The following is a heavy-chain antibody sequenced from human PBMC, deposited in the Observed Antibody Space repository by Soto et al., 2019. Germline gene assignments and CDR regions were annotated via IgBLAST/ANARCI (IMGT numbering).Heavy chain of an antibody. D-gene: IGHD2-15*01. CDR1: GFTFSAYT. V-gene: IGHV3-30-3*01. Sequence: QVQLVESGGGVVQPGRSLRLSCAASGFTFSAYTLHWVRQAPGKGLEWVSLISYDESDKFYADSVKGRFTISRDISKNTLYLQMTSLRSEGTAVYYCARRSGGGNFFDLWGQGTVVTVSS. J-gene: IGHJ4*02. CDR2: ISYDESDK. CDR3: ARRSGGGNFFDL.